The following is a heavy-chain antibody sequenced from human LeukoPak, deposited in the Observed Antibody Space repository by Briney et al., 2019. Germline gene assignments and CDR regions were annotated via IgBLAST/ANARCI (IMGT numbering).Heavy chain of an antibody. CDR2: IRYDGSNK. J-gene: IGHJ4*02. CDR1: GFTFSSYG. CDR3: AQSRWFGELLDYFDY. D-gene: IGHD3-10*01. V-gene: IGHV3-30*02. Sequence: GGSLRLSCAASGFTFSSYGMHWVRQAPGKGLEWVAFIRYDGSNKYYADSVKGRFTISRDNSKNTLYLQMNSLRAEDTAVYYCAQSRWFGELLDYFDYWGQGTLVTVSS.